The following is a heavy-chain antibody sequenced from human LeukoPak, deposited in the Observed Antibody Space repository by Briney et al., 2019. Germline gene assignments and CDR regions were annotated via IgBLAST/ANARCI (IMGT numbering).Heavy chain of an antibody. CDR2: ISGSGGST. D-gene: IGHD3-9*01. CDR3: AKDEDLTGLFDY. CDR1: GFTFSSYA. Sequence: GGSLRLSCAASGFTFSSYAMSWVRQATGKGLEWVSAISGSGGSTYYADSVKGRFTISRDNSKNTLYLQMNSLRAEDTAVYYCAKDEDLTGLFDYWGQGTLVTVSS. J-gene: IGHJ4*02. V-gene: IGHV3-23*01.